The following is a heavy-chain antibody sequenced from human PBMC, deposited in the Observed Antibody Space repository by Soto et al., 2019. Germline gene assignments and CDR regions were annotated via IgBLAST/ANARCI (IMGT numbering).Heavy chain of an antibody. CDR2: ISAYNGNT. CDR3: ARDRFTHLHSSSWYYYYMDV. V-gene: IGHV1-18*01. Sequence: GASVKVSCKASGYTFTSYGISWVRQAPGQGLEWMGWISAYNGNTNYAQKLQGRVTMTTDTSTSTAYMELRSLRSDDTAVYYCARDRFTHLHSSSWYYYYMDVWGKGTTVTVSS. D-gene: IGHD6-13*01. J-gene: IGHJ6*03. CDR1: GYTFTSYG.